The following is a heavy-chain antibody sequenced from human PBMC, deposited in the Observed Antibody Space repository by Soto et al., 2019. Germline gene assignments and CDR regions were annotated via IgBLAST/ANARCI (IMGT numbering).Heavy chain of an antibody. CDR3: ASSVVVPSTMNFLAY. CDR1: GYTFTTFW. Sequence: PGESLKISCTGFGYTFTTFWISWVRQMPGKGLEWMGIIFPADSDTKYSPSFQGQVTISADKSISTAYLQWSSLKASDTAMYYCASSVVVPSTMNFLAYWGQGSLVTVSS. CDR2: IFPADSDT. V-gene: IGHV5-51*01. D-gene: IGHD2-15*01. J-gene: IGHJ4*02.